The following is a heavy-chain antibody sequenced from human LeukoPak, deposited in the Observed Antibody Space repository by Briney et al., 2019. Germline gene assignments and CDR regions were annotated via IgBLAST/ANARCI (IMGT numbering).Heavy chain of an antibody. CDR3: ARGPLLQTYYYGSGSYGSSYNWFDP. CDR1: GGSFSGYY. V-gene: IGHV4-34*01. CDR2: INHSGST. J-gene: IGHJ5*02. Sequence: SETLSLTCAVYGGSFSGYYWSWIRQPPGKGLEWIGEINHSGSTNYNPSLKSRVTISVDTSKNQFSLKLSSVTAADTAVYYCARGPLLQTYYYGSGSYGSSYNWFDPWGQGTLVTVSS. D-gene: IGHD3-10*01.